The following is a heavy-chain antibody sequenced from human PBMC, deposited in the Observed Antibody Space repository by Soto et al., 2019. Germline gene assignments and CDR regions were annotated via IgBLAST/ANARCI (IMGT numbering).Heavy chain of an antibody. D-gene: IGHD7-27*01. CDR1: GGSFSGYY. CDR3: ARGWGRIFDY. CDR2: INHSGST. Sequence: QVQLQQWGAGLLKPSETLSLTCAVYGGSFSGYYWNWIRQPPGKGLEWIGEINHSGSTNYNPSRKRRVPISVDTSKNQFYLKLSSVTAADTAVYYCARGWGRIFDYWGQGTLVTVSS. V-gene: IGHV4-34*01. J-gene: IGHJ4*02.